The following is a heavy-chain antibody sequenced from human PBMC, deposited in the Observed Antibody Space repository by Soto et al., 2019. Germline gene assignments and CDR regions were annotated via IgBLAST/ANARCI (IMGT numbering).Heavy chain of an antibody. CDR2: IHYSRGT. V-gene: IGHV4-34*01. CDR3: ARGVPGVSESFYKCRFDY. J-gene: IGHJ4*02. Sequence: QVHLQQWGAGLLKPSETLSLTRGVNGASSSAHYWTWLRQSPGKGLEWIGEIHYSRGTNYNPSLKSRVTMSIDTSKNQFSLKLSSVTAADTAVYYCARGVPGVSESFYKCRFDYWGQGTQVTVSS. CDR1: GASSSAHY. D-gene: IGHD3-10*01.